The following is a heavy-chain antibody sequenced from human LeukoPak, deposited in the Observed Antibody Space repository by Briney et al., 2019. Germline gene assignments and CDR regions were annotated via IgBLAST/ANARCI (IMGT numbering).Heavy chain of an antibody. CDR2: IYHSGTT. J-gene: IGHJ4*02. Sequence: SDTLSLTCAVSGYSITSSSWWGWIRQPPGKGLEWIGYIYHSGTTYYNPSLQSRVTMSVDTSKNQFPLKLSSVTAVDTAVYYCARKENVYYYFDYWGQGTLVTVSS. CDR1: GYSITSSSW. V-gene: IGHV4-28*01. CDR3: ARKENVYYYFDY. D-gene: IGHD3-10*01.